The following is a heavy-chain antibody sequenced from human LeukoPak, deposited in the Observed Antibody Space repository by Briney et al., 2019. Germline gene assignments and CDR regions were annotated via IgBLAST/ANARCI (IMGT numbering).Heavy chain of an antibody. V-gene: IGHV3-7*01. CDR1: GFTFSSYW. J-gene: IGHJ3*02. CDR3: ARGTAIVVVPAGAAFDI. CDR2: IKQVGSEK. Sequence: GGSLRLSCAASGFTFSSYWMSWVRQAPGKGLEGVANIKQVGSEKYYVDSVKGRFTISRDNAKNSLYLQMNSLRAEDTAVYYCARGTAIVVVPAGAAFDIWGQGTMVTVSS. D-gene: IGHD2-2*01.